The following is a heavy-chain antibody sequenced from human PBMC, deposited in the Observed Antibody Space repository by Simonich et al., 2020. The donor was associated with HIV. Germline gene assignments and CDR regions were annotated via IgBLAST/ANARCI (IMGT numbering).Heavy chain of an antibody. V-gene: IGHV4-34*01. CDR2: TYHSGTP. CDR1: GGSFSSYY. CDR3: ARHHELGMGWFDP. J-gene: IGHJ5*02. Sequence: QVQLQQWGAGLLKPSETLSLTCAVYGGSFSSYYGSWIRQPPGKGLEWFGETYHSGTPTNNPSHKSRVTISVDTSKNQFSRKLSSVTAADTAVYYCARHHELGMGWFDPWGQGTLVAVSS. D-gene: IGHD7-27*01.